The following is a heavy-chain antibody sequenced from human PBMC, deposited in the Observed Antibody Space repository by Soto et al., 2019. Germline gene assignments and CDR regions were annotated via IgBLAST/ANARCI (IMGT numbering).Heavy chain of an antibody. CDR1: GGTFSSYT. CDR2: IIPIFGTA. J-gene: IGHJ2*01. Sequence: QVQLVQSGAEVKKPGSSVTVSCKASGGTFSSYTISWVRQAPGQGLEWMGGIIPIFGTANYAPKFQGRVTITADESTSTAYMELSSLRSEDTAVYYCARGNHRWLQLWYFDLWGRGTLVTVSS. V-gene: IGHV1-69*12. CDR3: ARGNHRWLQLWYFDL. D-gene: IGHD5-12*01.